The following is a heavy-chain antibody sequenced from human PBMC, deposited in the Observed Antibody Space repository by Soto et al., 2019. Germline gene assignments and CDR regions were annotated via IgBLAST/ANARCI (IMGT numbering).Heavy chain of an antibody. J-gene: IGHJ4*02. CDR3: ASTGSSGWVDY. CDR2: ISAYNGNT. Sequence: GASVKVSCKASGYPFTSSGISWVRQAPGQGLEWMGWISAYNGNTNYAQKLQGRVTMTTDTSTSTAYMELRSLRSDDTAVYYCASTGSSGWVDYWGQGTLVTVSS. CDR1: GYPFTSSG. D-gene: IGHD6-19*01. V-gene: IGHV1-18*01.